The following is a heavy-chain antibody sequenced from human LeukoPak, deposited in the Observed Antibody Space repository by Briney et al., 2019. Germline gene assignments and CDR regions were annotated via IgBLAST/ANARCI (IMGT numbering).Heavy chain of an antibody. CDR1: GGSISSSTYY. CDR3: ASEIVGVNS. D-gene: IGHD1-26*01. CDR2: RYYSGTT. Sequence: SETLSLTCTVSGGSISSSTYYWGWIRQPPGRGLECIGSRYYSGTTFYNTSLRGRVTISLDTSKNQFSLEVTALTAADTAVYYCASEIVGVNSWGQGSLVTVSS. J-gene: IGHJ4*02. V-gene: IGHV4-39*02.